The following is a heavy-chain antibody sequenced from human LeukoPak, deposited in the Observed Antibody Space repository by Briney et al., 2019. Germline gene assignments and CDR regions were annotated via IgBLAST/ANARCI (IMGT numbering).Heavy chain of an antibody. D-gene: IGHD3-22*01. V-gene: IGHV1-2*06. Sequence: ASVKVSCKASVYTFIGYYMHGVRQAPRQGLEWVGRINPHCGGTNYAQKFQGRVTLTRETSIGTAYTELSSLRSVDTAVYFCVRPREDSSVLYVDAFDIWGQGTMVTVSS. CDR3: VRPREDSSVLYVDAFDI. CDR1: VYTFIGYY. CDR2: INPHCGGT. J-gene: IGHJ3*02.